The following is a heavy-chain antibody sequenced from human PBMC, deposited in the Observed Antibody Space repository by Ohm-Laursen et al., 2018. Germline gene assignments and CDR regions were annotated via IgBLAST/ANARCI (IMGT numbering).Heavy chain of an antibody. Sequence: ASVKVSCKASGYTFISYYMHWVRQAPGQGLEWMGIISPSDGTTNYAQKFQGRVTMTRDTSTSTVYMELSSLRSEDTAVYYCARDDYYDSSGYYYDRGAFDIWGQGTMVTVSS. J-gene: IGHJ3*02. CDR3: ARDDYYDSSGYYYDRGAFDI. D-gene: IGHD3-22*01. CDR2: ISPSDGTT. V-gene: IGHV1-46*01. CDR1: GYTFISYY.